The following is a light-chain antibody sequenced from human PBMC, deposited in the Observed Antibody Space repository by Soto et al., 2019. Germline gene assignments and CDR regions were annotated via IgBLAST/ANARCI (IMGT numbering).Light chain of an antibody. CDR3: QQYGFSPIS. V-gene: IGKV3-20*01. Sequence: DIVLTQSPGTLSLFQGERAPLSCRASQSVSSSYLAWYQQKDGQAPRLLIYDASTRATGVPDRFSGSGSGPEYTLTITRLEPEDFAVYSCQQYGFSPISFGQGTRLEIK. J-gene: IGKJ5*01. CDR1: QSVSSSY. CDR2: DAS.